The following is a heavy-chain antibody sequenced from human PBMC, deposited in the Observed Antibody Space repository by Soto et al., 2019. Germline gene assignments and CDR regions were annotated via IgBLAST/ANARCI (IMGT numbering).Heavy chain of an antibody. CDR1: GYSFIDYY. J-gene: IGHJ4*02. Sequence: GASVKVSCKASGYSFIDYYMHWVRQAPGQGFEWMGRISSKSGGTNYAQKFEGRVTMTWDTSLNTAYMELSSLISEDTAVYYCARPPGYISDWYYFGLWGQGTLVTVSS. D-gene: IGHD3-9*01. CDR3: ARPPGYISDWYYFGL. CDR2: ISSKSGGT. V-gene: IGHV1-2*02.